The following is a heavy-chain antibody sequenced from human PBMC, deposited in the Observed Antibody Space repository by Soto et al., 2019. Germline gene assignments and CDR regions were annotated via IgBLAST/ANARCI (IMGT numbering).Heavy chain of an antibody. CDR1: GGSMSEYF. D-gene: IGHD3-10*01. Sequence: ETLSLTCSVSGGSMSEYFWSWIRQSPGKGLEWIGYIYYLGSTDYNPSLKSRVTVSVDTSKRQFSLRLTSVTAADTAVYYCARDGYDGSGSPYPAYWGPGTQVTVSS. CDR2: IYYLGST. V-gene: IGHV4-59*01. CDR3: ARDGYDGSGSPYPAY. J-gene: IGHJ4*02.